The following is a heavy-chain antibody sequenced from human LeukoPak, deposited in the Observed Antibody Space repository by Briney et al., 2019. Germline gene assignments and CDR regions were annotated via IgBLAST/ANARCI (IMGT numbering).Heavy chain of an antibody. CDR2: ISGSGGRT. V-gene: IGHV3-23*01. Sequence: GGSLRLSCAASGFTFSIYAMSWVRQAPRKGLEWVSAISGSGGRTYYADSVKGRFTISRNNSKNTLYLQMNSLRAEDTAVYYCAKDGHYDSIPPLCAFDIWGQGTMVTVSS. J-gene: IGHJ3*02. D-gene: IGHD3-22*01. CDR3: AKDGHYDSIPPLCAFDI. CDR1: GFTFSIYA.